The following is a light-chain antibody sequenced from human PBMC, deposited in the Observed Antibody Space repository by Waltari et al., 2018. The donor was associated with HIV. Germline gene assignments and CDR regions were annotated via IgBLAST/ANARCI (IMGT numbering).Light chain of an antibody. CDR1: SLVLGLYDF. J-gene: IGLJ3*02. CDR2: GVN. Sequence: QSALPQPASLSGSPGPSITLSCPGSSLVLGLYDFVSCYKHLPTTAPQLIIYGVNRRPPGVTSRFSASKSGDVASLTISGLQPEDEADYYCTSHTLTRILLFGGGTRLTVL. V-gene: IGLV2-14*01. CDR3: TSHTLTRILL.